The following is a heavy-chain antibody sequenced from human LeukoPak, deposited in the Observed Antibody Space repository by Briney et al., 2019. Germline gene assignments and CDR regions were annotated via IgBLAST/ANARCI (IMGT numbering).Heavy chain of an antibody. CDR1: GFTFSLFG. CDR2: ISGAGHHI. Sequence: GGSLRLSCSPTGFTFSLFGMNWVRKAPGKELEWVSSISGAGHHIYYADSIKGRFVISRDNSKNSVFLQMDSLRAEDTGIYYCASLRRQYYYYMDIWGKGTTVIVS. CDR3: ASLRRQYYYYMDI. V-gene: IGHV3-21*01. D-gene: IGHD3-10*01. J-gene: IGHJ6*03.